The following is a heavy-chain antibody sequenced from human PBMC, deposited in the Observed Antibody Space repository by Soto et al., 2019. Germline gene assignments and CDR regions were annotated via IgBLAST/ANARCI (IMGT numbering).Heavy chain of an antibody. J-gene: IGHJ4*02. CDR3: AKESGGERYAADFDL. V-gene: IGHV3-30*18. CDR1: GFTLSNIG. D-gene: IGHD2-21*01. Sequence: QVQLVESGGGVVQPGTSLRLACAASGFTLSNIGMQWVRQAPGKGLEWVAVISAGGNTKYYADSVKGRFTISRDNSKNTLVLQMNSLRTEDTAVYYCAKESGGERYAADFDLWGQGTLVTVSA. CDR2: ISAGGNTK.